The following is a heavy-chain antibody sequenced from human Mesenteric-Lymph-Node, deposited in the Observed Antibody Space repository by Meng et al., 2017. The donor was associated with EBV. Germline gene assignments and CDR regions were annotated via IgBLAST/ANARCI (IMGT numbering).Heavy chain of an antibody. V-gene: IGHV4-34*12. J-gene: IGHJ4*02. CDR2: IIHGGSP. CDR3: ARRPTGIDY. D-gene: IGHD2-8*02. Sequence: VHLRPRVAGSWQPSESRSLTCAFIGGSRSGAYSNWLRQPQGKGLNWLGEIIHGGSPRYNPSLKGRVTISIDTSKNQLSLMLSSVTAADTAVYYCARRPTGIDYWGQGTLVTVSS. CDR1: GGSRSGAY.